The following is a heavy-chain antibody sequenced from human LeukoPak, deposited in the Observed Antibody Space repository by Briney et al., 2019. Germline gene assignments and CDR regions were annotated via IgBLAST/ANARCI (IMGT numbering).Heavy chain of an antibody. CDR1: GFTFSSYG. D-gene: IGHD2-15*01. CDR2: IWYDGSNK. V-gene: IGHV3-33*01. J-gene: IGHJ4*02. CDR3: ATGEAVVAAKSDY. Sequence: GGSLRLSCAASGFTFSSYGMHWVRQAPGKGLEWVAVIWYDGSNKYYADSVKGRFIISRDNPKNTLYLQTNSLRAEDTAVYYCATGEAVVAAKSDYWGQGTLVTVSS.